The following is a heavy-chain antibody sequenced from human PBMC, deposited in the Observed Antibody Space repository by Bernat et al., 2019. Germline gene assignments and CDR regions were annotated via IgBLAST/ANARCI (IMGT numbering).Heavy chain of an antibody. CDR3: ARDPSNTSGWYAYFDS. CDR2: ISGYNGDT. Sequence: QVQLVQSGTEVKKPGASVRVSCKTSGYTFTHHGIGWVRQAPGQGLEWLGWISGYNGDTIYAQRLQGRVTMTTYTPTNTAYMELTSLRPDDTVVYYCARDPSNTSGWYAYFDSWGQGTLVTVSS. J-gene: IGHJ4*02. V-gene: IGHV1-18*01. CDR1: GYTFTHHG. D-gene: IGHD6-19*01.